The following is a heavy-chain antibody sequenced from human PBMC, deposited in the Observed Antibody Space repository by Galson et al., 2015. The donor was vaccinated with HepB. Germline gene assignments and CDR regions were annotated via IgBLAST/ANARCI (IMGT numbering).Heavy chain of an antibody. V-gene: IGHV3-48*01. CDR1: GFTFSSYS. J-gene: IGHJ4*02. Sequence: SLRLSCAASGFTFSSYSMNWVRQAPGKGLEWVSYISSSSSTIYYADSVKGRFTISRDNAKNSLYLQMNSLRAEDTAVYYCARDWDYDILTGYENDYWGQGTLVTVSS. CDR3: ARDWDYDILTGYENDY. D-gene: IGHD3-9*01. CDR2: ISSSSSTI.